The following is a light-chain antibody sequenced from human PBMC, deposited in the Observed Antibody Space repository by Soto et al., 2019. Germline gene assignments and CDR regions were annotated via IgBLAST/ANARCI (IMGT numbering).Light chain of an antibody. CDR2: GAS. CDR3: QHYNNWPPWT. CDR1: QSVSSN. V-gene: IGKV3-15*01. J-gene: IGKJ1*01. Sequence: EIVLTQYTATLSLTPGEKAALSCRTSQSVSSNLAWYQQKPGQAPRLLIYGASIRATGIPARFSGSGSGTEFTRSISSLQSEDFAIYYCQHYNNWPPWTFGQGTKVDI.